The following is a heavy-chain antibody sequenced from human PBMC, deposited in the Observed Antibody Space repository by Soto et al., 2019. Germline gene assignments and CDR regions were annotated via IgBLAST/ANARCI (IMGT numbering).Heavy chain of an antibody. Sequence: QVQLQESGPGLVKPSQTLSLTCTVSGGSISSGGYYWSWIRQHPGKGLEWIGYIYYSGSTYYNPYLKSRVTISVDTSKNQFSLKLSSVTAADTAVYYCARGLGDSSGYGFSDLPTIPYYFDYWGQGTLVTVSS. V-gene: IGHV4-31*03. CDR3: ARGLGDSSGYGFSDLPTIPYYFDY. CDR2: IYYSGST. CDR1: GGSISSGGYY. J-gene: IGHJ4*02. D-gene: IGHD3-22*01.